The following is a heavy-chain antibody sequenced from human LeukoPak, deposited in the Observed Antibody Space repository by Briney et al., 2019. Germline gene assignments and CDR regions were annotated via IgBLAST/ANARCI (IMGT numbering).Heavy chain of an antibody. J-gene: IGHJ6*02. V-gene: IGHV1-8*01. D-gene: IGHD3-3*01. CDR2: MNPNSGNT. CDR3: ARGPKYTIFGVVTPPYYYYYGMDV. Sequence: GASVKVSCKASGYTFTSYDINWVRQATGQGLGWMGWMNPNSGNTGYAQKFQGRVTMTRNTSISTAYMELSSLRSEDTAVYYCARGPKYTIFGVVTPPYYYYYGMDVWGQGTTVTVSS. CDR1: GYTFTSYD.